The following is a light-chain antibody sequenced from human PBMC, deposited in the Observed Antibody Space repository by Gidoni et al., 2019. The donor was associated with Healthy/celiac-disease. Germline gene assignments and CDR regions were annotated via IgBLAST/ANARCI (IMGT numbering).Light chain of an antibody. CDR2: GAS. Sequence: EIVMTQSPATLSVSPGERVTLSCRASQSVGSNLAWYQQKAGQAPRLLIYGASTRATGIPARFSGSGSGTEFTLTISSLQSEDFAVYYCQQYNSWPTFGGGTKVEIK. J-gene: IGKJ4*01. CDR3: QQYNSWPT. CDR1: QSVGSN. V-gene: IGKV3-15*01.